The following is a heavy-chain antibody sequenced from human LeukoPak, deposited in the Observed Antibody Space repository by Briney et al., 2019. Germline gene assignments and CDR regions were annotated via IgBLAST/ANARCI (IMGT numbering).Heavy chain of an antibody. CDR1: GYTFTGYY. J-gene: IGHJ4*02. Sequence: ASVKVSCKASGYTFTGYYMHWVRQAPGQGLEWMGWINPNGGGTNYAQKFQGRVTMTRDTSISTAYMELSRLRSDDTAVYYCARAHYIVVVPAAIGYWGQGTLVTVSS. CDR3: ARAHYIVVVPAAIGY. D-gene: IGHD2-2*01. V-gene: IGHV1-2*02. CDR2: INPNGGGT.